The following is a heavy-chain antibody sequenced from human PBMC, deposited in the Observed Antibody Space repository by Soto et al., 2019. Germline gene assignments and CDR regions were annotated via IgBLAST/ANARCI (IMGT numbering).Heavy chain of an antibody. D-gene: IGHD2-21*02. Sequence: XXTLSLACTVSGGSISVYYWRWILQPPGKGLESIGYTSKPASTVHHPPPHRRVTIPVDTSQNQFSLQLNSVTAADKAVYYCARDLWGYCGIDCYPLDVWGQGTPVTVSS. CDR1: GGSISVYY. V-gene: IGHV4-59*01. J-gene: IGHJ6*01. CDR2: TSKPAST. CDR3: ARDLWGYCGIDCYPLDV.